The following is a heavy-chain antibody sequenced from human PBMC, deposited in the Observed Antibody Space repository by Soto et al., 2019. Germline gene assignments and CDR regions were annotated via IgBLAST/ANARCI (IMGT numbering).Heavy chain of an antibody. CDR1: GDSMSRGDYY. J-gene: IGHJ3*02. CDR3: AREPLCDCGDLSHVVDM. Sequence: QVQLQESGPGLVKPSQTLSLSCTVSGDSMSRGDYYWSWIRLPPGKGLEWIGFVYHTGSTYYSPSLKGRVDISGDTSKNQFSLKLNSVTAADTAVYYCAREPLCDCGDLSHVVDMWCQGTMVTVSS. D-gene: IGHD2-21*02. CDR2: VYHTGST. V-gene: IGHV4-30-4*01.